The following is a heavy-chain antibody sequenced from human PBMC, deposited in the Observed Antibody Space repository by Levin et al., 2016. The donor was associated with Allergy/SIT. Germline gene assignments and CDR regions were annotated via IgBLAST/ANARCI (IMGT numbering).Heavy chain of an antibody. CDR2: IDPSDSYT. Sequence: VRQMPGKGLEWMGRIDPSDSYTNYSPSFQGHVTISADKSISTAYLQWSSLKASDTAMYYCVRRNYVDDYGMDVWGQGTTVTVSS. V-gene: IGHV5-10-1*01. CDR3: VRRNYVDDYGMDV. J-gene: IGHJ6*02. D-gene: IGHD3-10*02.